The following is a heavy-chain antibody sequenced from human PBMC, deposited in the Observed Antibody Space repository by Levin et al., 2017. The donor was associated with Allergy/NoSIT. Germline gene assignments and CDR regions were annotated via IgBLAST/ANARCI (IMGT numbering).Heavy chain of an antibody. CDR3: AGGILTGYYQYYFDY. CDR2: ISYDGSNK. J-gene: IGHJ4*02. V-gene: IGHV3-30-3*01. D-gene: IGHD3-9*01. CDR1: GFTFSSYA. Sequence: SCAASGFTFSSYAMHWVRQAPGKGLEWVAVISYDGSNKYYADSVKGRFTISRDNSKNTLYLQMNSLRAEDTAVYYCAGGILTGYYQYYFDYWGQGTLVTVSS.